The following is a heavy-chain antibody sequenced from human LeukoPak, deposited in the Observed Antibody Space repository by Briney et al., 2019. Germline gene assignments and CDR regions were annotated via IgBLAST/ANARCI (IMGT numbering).Heavy chain of an antibody. D-gene: IGHD2-21*01. J-gene: IGHJ4*02. CDR1: GGSISSADHY. CDR2: IYHSGTT. CDR3: ARSVSHKPYYFDY. Sequence: SQTLSLTCTVSGGSISSADHYWSWIRQPPGEGLEWIGYIYHSGTTYYIPSLKSRVTISVDTSKNHFSLKLSSVTAADTAVYYYARSVSHKPYYFDYWGQGTLVTVSS. V-gene: IGHV4-30-4*08.